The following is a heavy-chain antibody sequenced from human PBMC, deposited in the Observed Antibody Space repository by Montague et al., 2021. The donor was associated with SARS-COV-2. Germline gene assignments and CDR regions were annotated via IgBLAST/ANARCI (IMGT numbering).Heavy chain of an antibody. V-gene: IGHV4-59*01. CDR1: GGSISNYY. D-gene: IGHD3-22*01. J-gene: IGHJ6*02. CDR3: ARGGGYYSYGLDV. Sequence: SETLSLTCTVSGGSISNYYWSWIRQPPGRGLEWIGYIYYSGSTDYSPSLKSRVTMSLDTSKNRFSLKVTSVTAADTAVYYCARGGGYYSYGLDVWGPGTTVTVSS. CDR2: IYYSGST.